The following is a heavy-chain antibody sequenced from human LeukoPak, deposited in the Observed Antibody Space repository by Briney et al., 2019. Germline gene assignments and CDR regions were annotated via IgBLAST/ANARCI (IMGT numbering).Heavy chain of an antibody. CDR3: AKMGSGFYDSSGWDY. Sequence: WVRQAPGKGLEWVAGISYDGSSKYYADSVKGRFTISRDNSRNTLYLQMNSLRAEDTAVYYCAKMGSGFYDSSGWDYWGQGTLVTVSS. V-gene: IGHV3-30*18. CDR2: ISYDGSSK. D-gene: IGHD3-22*01. J-gene: IGHJ4*02.